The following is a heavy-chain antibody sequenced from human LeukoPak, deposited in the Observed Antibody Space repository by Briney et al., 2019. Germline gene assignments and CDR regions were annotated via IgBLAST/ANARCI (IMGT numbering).Heavy chain of an antibody. J-gene: IGHJ1*01. D-gene: IGHD3-10*01. V-gene: IGHV3-15*01. CDR1: GFTFSSAW. CDR2: IKSKTDGGTT. Sequence: GGSLRLSCAASGFTFSSAWMSWVRQAPGTGLEWVGRIKSKTDGGTTDYAAPVKGRFTISRDDSKNTLYLQMNSLKTEDTAVYYCTTGNYYGSGSYHSAEYFQHWGQGTLVTVSS. CDR3: TTGNYYGSGSYHSAEYFQH.